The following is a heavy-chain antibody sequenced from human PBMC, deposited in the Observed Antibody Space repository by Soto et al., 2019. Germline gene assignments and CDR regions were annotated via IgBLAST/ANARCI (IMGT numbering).Heavy chain of an antibody. V-gene: IGHV3-23*01. CDR3: AKNRQFRSYYESAGHYNN. CDR1: GFTFRNYD. CDR2: ISGTGGAT. Sequence: EVQLLESGGGLVQPGGSLRLSCVASGFTFRNYDMRWVRQAPGKGLEWVSGISGTGGATYYADSVKGRFTISRDNSKNTLYLQMNSLRATDTAVYYCAKNRQFRSYYESAGHYNNWGQGTLVTVSS. J-gene: IGHJ4*02. D-gene: IGHD3-10*01.